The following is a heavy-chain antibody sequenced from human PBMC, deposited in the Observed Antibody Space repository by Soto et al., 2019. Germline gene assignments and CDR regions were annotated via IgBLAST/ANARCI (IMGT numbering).Heavy chain of an antibody. D-gene: IGHD3-22*01. Sequence: SVKVSCKASGGTFSSYTISWVRQAPGQGLEWMGRIIPILGIANYAQKFQGRVTITADKSTSTAYMELSSLRSEDTAVYYCARDDLPGYDSSGYPITGEIFDYWGQGTLVTVSS. CDR2: IIPILGIA. V-gene: IGHV1-69*04. CDR3: ARDDLPGYDSSGYPITGEIFDY. J-gene: IGHJ4*02. CDR1: GGTFSSYT.